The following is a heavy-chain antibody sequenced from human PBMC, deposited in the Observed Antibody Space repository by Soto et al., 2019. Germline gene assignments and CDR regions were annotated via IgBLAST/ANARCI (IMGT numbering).Heavy chain of an antibody. D-gene: IGHD2-8*01. J-gene: IGHJ6*02. Sequence: QVQLVQSGAEVKKPGASVKVSCKASGYTFTSYAMHWVRQAPGQSLEWMGWINAGNGNTKYSQKFQGRVTITRDTSARKAYMELSSLRSEDTAVYYCARPLGYCTNGLCLKRDYYYGMDVWGQGTMVTVSS. V-gene: IGHV1-3*01. CDR2: INAGNGNT. CDR3: ARPLGYCTNGLCLKRDYYYGMDV. CDR1: GYTFTSYA.